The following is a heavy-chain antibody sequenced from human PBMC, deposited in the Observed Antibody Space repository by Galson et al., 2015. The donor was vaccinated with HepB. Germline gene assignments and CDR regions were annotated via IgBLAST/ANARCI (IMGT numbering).Heavy chain of an antibody. Sequence: PALVKPTQTLTLTCTFSGFSLNTTGVGVAWIRQPPGKALEWLAIIYWDDDERYSPSLKSRLTITKDTPRNQVVLTMTNMDPVDTASYFCAHGGTALRPFAYWGQGTQVTVSS. CDR2: IYWDDDE. CDR3: AHGGTALRPFAY. J-gene: IGHJ4*02. D-gene: IGHD1-14*01. V-gene: IGHV2-5*02. CDR1: GFSLNTTGVG.